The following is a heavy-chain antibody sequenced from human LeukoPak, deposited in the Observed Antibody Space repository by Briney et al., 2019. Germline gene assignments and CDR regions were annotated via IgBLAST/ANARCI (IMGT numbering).Heavy chain of an antibody. D-gene: IGHD6-19*01. CDR3: ERDLGWYGLRDFDY. Sequence: ASVKVSCKASGYTFTGYYMHWVRQAPGQGLEWMGRINPNSGSTNYAQKFQGRVTMTRDTSISTAYMELSRLRSDDTAVYYCERDLGWYGLRDFDYWGQGTLVTVSS. V-gene: IGHV1-2*06. CDR1: GYTFTGYY. J-gene: IGHJ4*02. CDR2: INPNSGST.